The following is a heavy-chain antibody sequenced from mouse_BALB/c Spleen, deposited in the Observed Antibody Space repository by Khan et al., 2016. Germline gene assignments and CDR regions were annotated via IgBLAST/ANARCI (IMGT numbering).Heavy chain of an antibody. V-gene: IGHV1-54*01. CDR2: INPGSGGT. CDR1: GYAFTNYL. CDR3: ARLPAWFAY. J-gene: IGHJ3*01. Sequence: QVQLKQSGAELVRPGTSVKVSCKASGYAFTNYLIEWVKQRPGQGLEWIGVINPGSGGTNYNEKFKGKATLTADKSSSTAYMQLSSLTSDDSVVYFCARLPAWFAYWGQGTLVTVSA.